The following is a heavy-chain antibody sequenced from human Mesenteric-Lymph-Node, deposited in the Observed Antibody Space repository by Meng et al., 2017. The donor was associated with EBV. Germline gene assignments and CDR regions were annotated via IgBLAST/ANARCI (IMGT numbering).Heavy chain of an antibody. Sequence: QVQMVQSWAEVKKPGSLVKVSCKASGGTFSSYSINWVRKAPGHGLEWMGGIIPIFGTTTFAQKFQGRVTITADESTTTAYMELSSLTSEDTALYYCARDRSYSDSTVSFDPWGQGTLVTVSS. CDR2: IIPIFGTT. J-gene: IGHJ5*02. D-gene: IGHD2/OR15-2a*01. CDR3: ARDRSYSDSTVSFDP. V-gene: IGHV1-69*01. CDR1: GGTFSSYS.